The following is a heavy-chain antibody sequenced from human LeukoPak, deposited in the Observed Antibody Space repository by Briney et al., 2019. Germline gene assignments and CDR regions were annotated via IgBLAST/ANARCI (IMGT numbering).Heavy chain of an antibody. CDR2: ISGSGGST. Sequence: PGRSLRLSCAASGFTFSSYGMHWVRQAPGKGLEWVSAISGSGGSTYYADSVKGRFTISRDNSKNTLYLQMNSLRAEDTAVYYCAKEGYSSGWYFDYWGQGTLVTVSS. J-gene: IGHJ4*02. CDR1: GFTFSSYG. V-gene: IGHV3-23*01. CDR3: AKEGYSSGWYFDY. D-gene: IGHD6-19*01.